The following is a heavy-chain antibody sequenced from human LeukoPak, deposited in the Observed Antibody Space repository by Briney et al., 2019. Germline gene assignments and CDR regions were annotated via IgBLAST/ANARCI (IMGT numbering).Heavy chain of an antibody. J-gene: IGHJ6*02. CDR2: ISSSSSYI. V-gene: IGHV3-21*01. CDR1: GFTFSSYW. Sequence: GGSLRLSCAVSGFTFSSYWMSWVRQAPGKGLEWVSSISSSSSYIYYADSVKGRFTISRDNAKNSLYLQMNSLRAEDTAVYYCARVTRGSTGGLYYYYGMDVWGQGTTVTVSS. D-gene: IGHD5/OR15-5a*01. CDR3: ARVTRGSTGGLYYYYGMDV.